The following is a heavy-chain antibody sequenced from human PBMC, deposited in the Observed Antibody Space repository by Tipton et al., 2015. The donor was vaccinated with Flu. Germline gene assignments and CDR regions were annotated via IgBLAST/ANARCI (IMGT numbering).Heavy chain of an antibody. V-gene: IGHV4-31*03. CDR1: GGSISSGGYY. J-gene: IGHJ6*02. Sequence: TLSLTCTVSGGSISSGGYYWSWIRQHPGKGLEWIGYIYYSGSTYYNPSPKSRVTISVDTSKNQFSLKLSSVTAADTAVYYCALTGRGLYYYYYGMDVWGQGTTVTVSS. CDR3: ALTGRGLYYYYYGMDV. CDR2: IYYSGST. D-gene: IGHD1-14*01.